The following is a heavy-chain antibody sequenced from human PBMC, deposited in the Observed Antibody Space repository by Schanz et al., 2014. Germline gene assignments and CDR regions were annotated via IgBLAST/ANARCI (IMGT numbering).Heavy chain of an antibody. CDR2: IKQDGSEK. CDR1: GFTFSKYW. Sequence: ESGGGLVQPGGSLRLSCGGSGFTFSKYWMSWVRQAPGKGLEWVANIKQDGSEKYYVDAVKGRFTISRDNAKNSMYLHMKSVRGEDTAVYYCARDNYYGSGSCAYWGQGTLVTVSS. D-gene: IGHD3-10*01. V-gene: IGHV3-7*04. CDR3: ARDNYYGSGSCAY. J-gene: IGHJ4*02.